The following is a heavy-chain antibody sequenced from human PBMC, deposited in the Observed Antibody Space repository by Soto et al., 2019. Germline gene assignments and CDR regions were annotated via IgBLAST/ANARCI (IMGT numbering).Heavy chain of an antibody. D-gene: IGHD5-18*01. CDR2: IYYSGST. Sequence: TLSLTCTVAGGCISGYYWSWFRHPPGKGLEWIGYIYYSGSTNYNPSLKSRVTISVDTSKNQFSLKLSSVTAADTAVYYCARARQQLWSSGHYGMDVWGQGNTVTVSS. J-gene: IGHJ6*02. V-gene: IGHV4-59*01. CDR3: ARARQQLWSSGHYGMDV. CDR1: GGCISGYY.